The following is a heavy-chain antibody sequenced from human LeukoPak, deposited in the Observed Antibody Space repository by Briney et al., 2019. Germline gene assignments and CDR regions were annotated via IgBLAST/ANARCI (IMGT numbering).Heavy chain of an antibody. D-gene: IGHD5-24*01. Sequence: ASVKVSCKASGGTFSSYAISWVRQAPGQGLEWMGRIIPILGIANYAQKFQGTATITADKSTSTAYMELSSLRSEDTAVYYCAREMDTMPMDYCGQGTLLTVSS. V-gene: IGHV1-69*04. J-gene: IGHJ4*02. CDR1: GGTFSSYA. CDR3: AREMDTMPMDY. CDR2: IIPILGIA.